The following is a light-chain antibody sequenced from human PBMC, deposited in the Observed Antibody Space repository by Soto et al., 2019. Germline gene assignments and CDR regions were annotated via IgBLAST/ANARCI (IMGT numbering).Light chain of an antibody. Sequence: DIQVTQSPSSLSASVGDRVTITCRASQDISGHLAWYQQKPGKVPKLLIYEASTLQSGVPSRFSASGSGTDFTLTISILQPEDVATYYCQKYNGTPRTFGQGTKVELK. J-gene: IGKJ1*01. V-gene: IGKV1-27*01. CDR3: QKYNGTPRT. CDR1: QDISGH. CDR2: EAS.